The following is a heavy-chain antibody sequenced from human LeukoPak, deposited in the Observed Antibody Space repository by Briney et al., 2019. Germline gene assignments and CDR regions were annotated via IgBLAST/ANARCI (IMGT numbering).Heavy chain of an antibody. D-gene: IGHD2-2*02. CDR1: GGSISSYY. Sequence: SETLSLTCTVSGGSISSYYWSWIRQPPGKGLEWIGYIYYGGSTNYNPSLKSRVTISVDTSKNQFSLKLSSVTAADTAVYYCARAYCSSTSCYTPFDYWGQGTLVTVSS. V-gene: IGHV4-59*08. J-gene: IGHJ4*02. CDR2: IYYGGST. CDR3: ARAYCSSTSCYTPFDY.